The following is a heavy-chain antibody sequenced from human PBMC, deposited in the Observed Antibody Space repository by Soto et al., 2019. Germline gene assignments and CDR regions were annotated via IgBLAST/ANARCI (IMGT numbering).Heavy chain of an antibody. Sequence: SETLSLTFTVSGGSVSSGSYYWSWIRQPPGKGLEWIGYIYYSGSTNYNPSLKSRVTISVDTSKNQFSLKLSSVTAADTAVYYCARVEGSSWDYYYYGMDVWGQGTTVTVSS. CDR2: IYYSGST. CDR3: ARVEGSSWDYYYYGMDV. CDR1: GGSVSSGSYY. D-gene: IGHD6-13*01. J-gene: IGHJ6*02. V-gene: IGHV4-61*01.